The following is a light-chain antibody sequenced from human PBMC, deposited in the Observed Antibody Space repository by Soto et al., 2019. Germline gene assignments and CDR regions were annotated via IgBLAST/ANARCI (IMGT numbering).Light chain of an antibody. CDR2: AAS. J-gene: IGKJ1*01. CDR1: QSINSY. CDR3: QQSFSTPRT. Sequence: DIQMTQSPSSQSASVGDRVIITCRASQSINSYLNWYQQKPGKAPKLLIYAASSLQSGVPSRFSGSGSETDFTLTITSLQPDDFATYYCQQSFSTPRTFGQGTRVEI. V-gene: IGKV1-39*01.